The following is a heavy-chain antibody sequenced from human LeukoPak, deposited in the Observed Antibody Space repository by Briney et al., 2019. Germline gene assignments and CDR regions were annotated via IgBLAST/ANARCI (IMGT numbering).Heavy chain of an antibody. CDR2: INHSGST. Sequence: SETLPLTCAVYGGSFSGYYWSWIRQPPGKGLEWIGEINHSGSTNYNPSLKSRVTISVDTSKNQFSLKLSSVTAADTAVYYCARGRRILTVTIKFDYWGQGTLVTVSS. J-gene: IGHJ4*02. D-gene: IGHD4-17*01. CDR1: GGSFSGYY. V-gene: IGHV4-34*01. CDR3: ARGRRILTVTIKFDY.